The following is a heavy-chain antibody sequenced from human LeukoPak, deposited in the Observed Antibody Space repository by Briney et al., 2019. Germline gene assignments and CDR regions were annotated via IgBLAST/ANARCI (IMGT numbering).Heavy chain of an antibody. Sequence: GGPLRLSCAASGFTFSSYSMNWVRQAPGKGLKWVSSISSSSSYIYYADSVKGRFTISRDNAKNSLYLQMNSLRAEDTAVYYCAREGYYYDSSGYSPLGYWGQGTLVTVSS. CDR3: AREGYYYDSSGYSPLGY. D-gene: IGHD3-22*01. V-gene: IGHV3-21*01. CDR1: GFTFSSYS. CDR2: ISSSSSYI. J-gene: IGHJ4*02.